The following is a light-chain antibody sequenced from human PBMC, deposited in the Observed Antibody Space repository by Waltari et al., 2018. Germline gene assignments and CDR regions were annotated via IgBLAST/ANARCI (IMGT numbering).Light chain of an antibody. CDR3: QHYVRLPAT. CDR2: GTS. V-gene: IGKV3-20*01. Sequence: EIVFTQSPGTLSLSPRERATLSCRASQSVSRALAWYQQKPGQAPRLLIYGTSNRATGIPDRFSGSGSETDFSLTISRLEPEDVAVYFCQHYVRLPATFGQGTKVEIK. CDR1: QSVSRA. J-gene: IGKJ1*01.